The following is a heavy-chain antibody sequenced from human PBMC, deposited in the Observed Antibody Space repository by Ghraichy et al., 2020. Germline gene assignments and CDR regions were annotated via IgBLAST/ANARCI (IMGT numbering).Heavy chain of an antibody. CDR2: IYYSGST. CDR3: ARGGSSSWYEGDY. D-gene: IGHD6-13*01. Sequence: SETLSLTCTVSGDSISPYYWNWIRQPPGKGLEWIGFIYYSGSTSYNPSLKSRVTMSVDTSKNQFSLKWNSVTAADTAVYYCARGGSSSWYEGDYWGQGTLVTVSS. J-gene: IGHJ4*02. V-gene: IGHV4-59*01. CDR1: GDSISPYY.